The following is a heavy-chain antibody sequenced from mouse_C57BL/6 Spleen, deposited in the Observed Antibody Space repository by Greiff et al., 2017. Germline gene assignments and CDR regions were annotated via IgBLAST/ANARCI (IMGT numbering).Heavy chain of an antibody. CDR1: GYTFTSYW. J-gene: IGHJ1*03. CDR3: ARCDYGRGYFDV. CDR2: IDPSDSYT. Sequence: QVQLQQPGAELVMPGASVKLSCKASGYTFTSYWMHWVKQRPGQGLEWIGEIDPSDSYTNYNQKFKGKSTLTVDKSSSTAYMQLSSLTSEDSAVYYCARCDYGRGYFDVWGTGTTVTVSS. D-gene: IGHD1-1*02. V-gene: IGHV1-69*01.